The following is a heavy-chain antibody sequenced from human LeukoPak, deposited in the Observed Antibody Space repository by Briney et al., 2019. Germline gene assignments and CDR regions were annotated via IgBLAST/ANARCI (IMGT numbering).Heavy chain of an antibody. CDR3: ARVPAAAGVYYYMDV. CDR1: GYTFTGYY. J-gene: IGHJ6*03. D-gene: IGHD6-13*01. V-gene: IGHV1-2*02. Sequence: ASVKVSCKASGYTFTGYYMHWVRQAPGQGLEWMGWINPNSGGTNYAQKFQGRVTMTRDTSISTAYMELSRLRSDDTAVYYCARVPAAAGVYYYMDVWGKGTTVTVSS. CDR2: INPNSGGT.